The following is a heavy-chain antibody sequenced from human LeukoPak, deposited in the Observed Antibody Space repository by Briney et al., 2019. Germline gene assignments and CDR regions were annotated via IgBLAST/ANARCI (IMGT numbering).Heavy chain of an antibody. CDR1: AFIFSGHW. CDR2: IKEDGSER. CDR3: ARQHCSGGDCYFFD. Sequence: GGSLRLSCEGSAFIFSGHWMNWVRQTPGKGLEWVASIKEDGSERQYVDSVKGRFSISRDNTKGSLFLQLNSLRAEDTAVYYCARQHCSGGDCYFFDWGQGTLVTVSS. J-gene: IGHJ4*02. D-gene: IGHD2-15*01. V-gene: IGHV3-7*03.